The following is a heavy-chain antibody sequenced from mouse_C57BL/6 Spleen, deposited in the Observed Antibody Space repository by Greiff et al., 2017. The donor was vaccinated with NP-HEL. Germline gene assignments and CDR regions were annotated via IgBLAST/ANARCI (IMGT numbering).Heavy chain of an antibody. CDR1: GYTFTSYW. Sequence: QVQLQQPGAELVRPGSSVKLSCKVSGYTFTSYWMHWVKQRPIQGLEWIGNIDPSDSETHYNQKFKDKATLTVDKSSSTAYMQLSSLTSEDSAVYYCARGANWDGYFDVWGTGTTVTVSS. D-gene: IGHD4-1*01. CDR3: ARGANWDGYFDV. V-gene: IGHV1-52*01. CDR2: IDPSDSET. J-gene: IGHJ1*03.